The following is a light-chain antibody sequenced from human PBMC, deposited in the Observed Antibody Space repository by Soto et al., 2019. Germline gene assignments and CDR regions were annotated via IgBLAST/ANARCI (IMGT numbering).Light chain of an antibody. CDR3: QQYNNWPRAT. Sequence: EIVMTQSPATLSVSPGERATLSCRASQSISSNLAWYQQKPGQAPRLLVFRTSSRATGFPARFSGSGCGTEYFLTISSLQSEDFVVYYCQQYNNWPRATFGGGTKVDIK. V-gene: IGKV3-15*01. CDR1: QSISSN. J-gene: IGKJ4*01. CDR2: RTS.